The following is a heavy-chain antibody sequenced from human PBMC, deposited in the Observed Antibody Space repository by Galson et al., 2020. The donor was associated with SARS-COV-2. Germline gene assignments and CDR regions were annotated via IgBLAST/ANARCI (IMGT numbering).Heavy chain of an antibody. CDR3: AMALPYGDSVPHYYGMDV. Sequence: SVKVSCKASGGTFSSYTISWVRQAPGQGLEWMGGITPIFGTADYAQKFQGRVTITADESTSTAYMELSSLRSEDTAVYSCAMALPYGDSVPHYYGMDVWGQGTTVTVSS. CDR2: ITPIFGTA. J-gene: IGHJ6*02. CDR1: GGTFSSYT. V-gene: IGHV1-69*13. D-gene: IGHD4-17*01.